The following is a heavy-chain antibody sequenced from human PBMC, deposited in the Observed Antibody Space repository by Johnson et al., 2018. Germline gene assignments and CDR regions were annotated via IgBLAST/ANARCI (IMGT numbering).Heavy chain of an antibody. J-gene: IGHJ3*02. V-gene: IGHV3-23*04. CDR1: GFTFSTYA. CDR3: ARDGWRGGSGAFDI. CDR2: DNSDGTT. D-gene: IGHD5-24*01. Sequence: VQLVESGGGLVQPGGSLRLSCAASGFTFSTYAMSWVRQAPGKGLEWVSGDNSDGTTYYADSVKGRFTISRDNSKNTLYLQMNSLRPEDTAVYYCARDGWRGGSGAFDIWGQGTMVTVSS.